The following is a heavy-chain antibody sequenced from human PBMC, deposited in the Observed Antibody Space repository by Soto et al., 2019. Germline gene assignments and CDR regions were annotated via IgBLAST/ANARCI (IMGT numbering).Heavy chain of an antibody. CDR3: ARCPIYCRGGSCYSTARFDY. J-gene: IGHJ4*02. CDR2: IIPILGIA. V-gene: IGHV1-69*02. D-gene: IGHD2-15*01. CDR1: GGTFSSYT. Sequence: QVQLVQSGAEVKKPGSSVKVSCKASGGTFSSYTISWVRQAPGQGLEWMGRIIPILGIANYAQKFQGRVTITADKSTSTAYMELSSLRSEDTAVYYCARCPIYCRGGSCYSTARFDYWGQGTLVTVSS.